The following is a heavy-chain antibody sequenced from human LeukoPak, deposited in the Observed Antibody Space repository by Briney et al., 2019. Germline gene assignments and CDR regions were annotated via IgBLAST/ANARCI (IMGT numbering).Heavy chain of an antibody. CDR2: INPNSGGT. Sequence: GASVKVSCKASGNTFTGYYMHWVRQAPGQGLEWMGWINPNSGGTNYAQKFQGRVTMTRGTSISTAYMELSRLRSDDTAVYYCARSSGWKYNIDYWGQGTLVTVSS. CDR3: ARSSGWKYNIDY. CDR1: GNTFTGYY. J-gene: IGHJ4*02. D-gene: IGHD6-19*01. V-gene: IGHV1-2*02.